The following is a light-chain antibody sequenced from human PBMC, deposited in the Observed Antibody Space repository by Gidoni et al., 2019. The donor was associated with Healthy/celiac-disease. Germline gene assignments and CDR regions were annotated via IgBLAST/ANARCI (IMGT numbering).Light chain of an antibody. CDR1: SSNIGSNT. V-gene: IGLV1-44*01. Sequence: QSVLTQPPSASGTPGPRVTIAGSGSSSNIGSNTVNWYQQPPGTAPKLLIYSNNQRPSGVPDRFSGSKSGTSASLAISGLQSEDEADYYCAAWDDSLNGVVFGGGTKLTVL. CDR2: SNN. CDR3: AAWDDSLNGVV. J-gene: IGLJ2*01.